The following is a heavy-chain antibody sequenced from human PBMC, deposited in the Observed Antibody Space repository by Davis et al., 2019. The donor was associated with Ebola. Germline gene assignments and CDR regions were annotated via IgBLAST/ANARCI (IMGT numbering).Heavy chain of an antibody. CDR2: LSGSGGAT. CDR3: AKGNRGTNQYVYHYAMDV. V-gene: IGHV3-43*02. D-gene: IGHD1-14*01. Sequence: GALKISCVASGFAFRNYAMSWVRQAPGKGLEWVSALSGSGGATYYADSVKGRFTISRDNSKNSLYLQMNSLRTEDTALYYCAKGNRGTNQYVYHYAMDVWGQGTTVTVSS. CDR1: GFAFRNYA. J-gene: IGHJ6*02.